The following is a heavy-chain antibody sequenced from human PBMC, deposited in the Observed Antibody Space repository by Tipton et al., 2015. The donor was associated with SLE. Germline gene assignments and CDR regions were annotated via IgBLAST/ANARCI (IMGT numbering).Heavy chain of an antibody. D-gene: IGHD5-12*01. CDR2: ISAYNGNT. J-gene: IGHJ4*02. CDR1: GYTFTSYG. V-gene: IGHV1-18*01. Sequence: QVQLVQSGAEVKKPGASVKVSCKASGYTFTSYGISWVRQAPGQGLEWMGWISAYNGNTNYAQKLQGRVTMTTDTSTSTAYMELRSLKSDDTAVYYCARGSGYDWEQHLAPPCDFWGQGTLVTVSS. CDR3: ARGSGYDWEQHLAPPCDF.